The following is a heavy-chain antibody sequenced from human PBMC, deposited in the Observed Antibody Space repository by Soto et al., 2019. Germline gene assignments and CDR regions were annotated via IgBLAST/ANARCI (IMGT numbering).Heavy chain of an antibody. CDR2: INAGNGNT. J-gene: IGHJ6*02. CDR1: GYTLTSYA. V-gene: IGHV1-3*01. Sequence: ASVKVSCKASGYTLTSYAMHWVRQAPGQRLEWMGWINAGNGNTKYSQKFQGRVTITRDTSASTAYMELSSLRSEDTAVYYCARDGGGSGNWVYYYYGMDVWGQGTTVTVSS. D-gene: IGHD3-3*01. CDR3: ARDGGGSGNWVYYYYGMDV.